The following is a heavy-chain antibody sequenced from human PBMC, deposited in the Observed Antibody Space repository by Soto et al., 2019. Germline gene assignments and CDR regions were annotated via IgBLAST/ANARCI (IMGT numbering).Heavy chain of an antibody. CDR3: ARVLYYGSGSYAFDI. CDR2: INPNSGGT. J-gene: IGHJ3*02. V-gene: IGHV1-2*04. D-gene: IGHD3-10*01. CDR1: GYTFTGYY. Sequence: ASVKVSCKASGYTFTGYYMHWVRQAPGQGLEWMGWINPNSGGTNYAQKFQGWVTMTRDTSISTAYMELSRLRSDDTAVYYCARVLYYGSGSYAFDIWGQGTMVTVS.